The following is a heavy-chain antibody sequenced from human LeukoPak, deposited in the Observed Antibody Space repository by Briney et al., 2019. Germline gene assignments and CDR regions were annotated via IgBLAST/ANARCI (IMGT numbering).Heavy chain of an antibody. Sequence: PGGSLRLSCAASGFTVSSNYMSWVRQAPGKGLEWVSVIYSGGSTYYADSVKGRFTISRDNSKNTLYLQRNSLRAEDTAVYYCARGSTDILTGYYYFDYWGQGTLVTVSS. CDR1: GFTVSSNY. V-gene: IGHV3-66*01. CDR2: IYSGGST. CDR3: ARGSTDILTGYYYFDY. J-gene: IGHJ4*02. D-gene: IGHD3-9*01.